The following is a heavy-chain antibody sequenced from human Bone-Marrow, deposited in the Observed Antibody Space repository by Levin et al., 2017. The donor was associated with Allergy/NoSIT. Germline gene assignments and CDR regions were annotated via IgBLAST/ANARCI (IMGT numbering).Heavy chain of an antibody. J-gene: IGHJ4*02. CDR3: ARSVRAAAGMGFYYFDY. D-gene: IGHD6-13*01. CDR2: INSDGSST. Sequence: GESLKISCAASGFTFSSYWMHWVRQAPGKGLVWVSRINSDGSSTSYADSVKGRFTISRDNAKNTLYLQMNSLRAEDTAVYYCARSVRAAAGMGFYYFDYWGQGTLVTVSS. V-gene: IGHV3-74*01. CDR1: GFTFSSYW.